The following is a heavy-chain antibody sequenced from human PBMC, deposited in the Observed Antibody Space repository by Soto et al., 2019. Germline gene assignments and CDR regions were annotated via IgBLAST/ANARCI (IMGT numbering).Heavy chain of an antibody. CDR2: IYYSGST. CDR3: AGAYSSPDWFDP. CDR1: GGSVSSGSYY. V-gene: IGHV4-61*01. Sequence: SETLSLTCTVSGGSVSSGSYYWSWIRQPPGKGLEWIGYIYYSGSTNYNPSLKSRVTISVDTSKNQFSLKLSSVTAADTAVYYCAGAYSSPDWFDPWGQGTLVTVS. J-gene: IGHJ5*02. D-gene: IGHD6-13*01.